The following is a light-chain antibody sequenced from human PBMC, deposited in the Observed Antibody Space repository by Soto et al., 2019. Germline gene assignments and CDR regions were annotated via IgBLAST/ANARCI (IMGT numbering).Light chain of an antibody. CDR3: QQRSKFLWT. CDR2: DTS. CDR1: QSVSSY. V-gene: IGKV3-11*01. J-gene: IGKJ1*01. Sequence: EIVLTQSPATLSLSPGERATLSCRASQSVSSYLAWYQQKPGQAPRLLMYDTSNRAPGIPARFSGSGSGTDFTLTISSLEPEDFALYFCQQRSKFLWTFGQGTKVDI.